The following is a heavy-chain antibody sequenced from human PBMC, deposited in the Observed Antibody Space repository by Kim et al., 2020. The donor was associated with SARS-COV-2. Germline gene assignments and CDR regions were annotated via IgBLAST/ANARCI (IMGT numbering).Heavy chain of an antibody. CDR3: VSWSGGAVPPRNN. J-gene: IGHJ4*02. V-gene: IGHV3-7*01. CDR2: INQDGSFR. D-gene: IGHD1-1*01. Sequence: GGSLRLSCAASGFAFSSYWMNWVRQAPGKGLEWVANINQDGSFRRCVDSLKGRFTVSRDNARSSLYLQMNSLAVEDTAVYYCVSWSGGAVPPRNNWGQGTLVTVSS. CDR1: GFAFSSYW.